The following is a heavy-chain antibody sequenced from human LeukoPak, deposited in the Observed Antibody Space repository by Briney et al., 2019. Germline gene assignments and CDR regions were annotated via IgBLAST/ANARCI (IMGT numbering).Heavy chain of an antibody. V-gene: IGHV4-34*01. CDR3: ARGRSITYYYDSSGYYYFDY. CDR1: GFTFSSYA. Sequence: PGGSLRLSCAASGFTFSSYAMSWIRQPPGKGLEWIGEINHSGSTNYNPSLKSRVTISVDTSKNQFSLKLSSVTAADTAVYYCARGRSITYYYDSSGYYYFDYWGQGTLVTVSS. CDR2: INHSGST. D-gene: IGHD3-22*01. J-gene: IGHJ4*02.